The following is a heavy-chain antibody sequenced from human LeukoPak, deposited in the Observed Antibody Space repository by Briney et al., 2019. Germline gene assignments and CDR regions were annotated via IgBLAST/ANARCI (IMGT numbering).Heavy chain of an antibody. CDR2: IIGNGGDI. CDR3: AKDRIPDGRYSIDF. CDR1: GFTFNTYA. D-gene: IGHD5-24*01. Sequence: GGSLRLSCAASGFTFNTYAMNWVRQAPGKGLEWVSVIIGNGGDIHYAGSVRGRFTISRDNSKKTLYLQMNSLRVEDTAVYYCAKDRIPDGRYSIDFWGPGTLVTVSS. V-gene: IGHV3-23*01. J-gene: IGHJ4*02.